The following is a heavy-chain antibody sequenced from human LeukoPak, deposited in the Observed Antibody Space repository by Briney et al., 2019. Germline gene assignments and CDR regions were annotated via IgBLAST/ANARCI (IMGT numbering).Heavy chain of an antibody. CDR2: FIPILGIT. J-gene: IGHJ3*02. V-gene: IGHV1-69*02. D-gene: IGHD2-15*01. CDR1: GGTFSYYT. Sequence: EASVKVSCKASGGTFSYYTFSWVRQAPGQGLEWMGRFIPILGITNYAQKFQGRVTITADKSTSTAYVELVNLRSEDTAVYYCCSGSSADAFDIWGQGTLVTVSS. CDR3: CSGSSADAFDI.